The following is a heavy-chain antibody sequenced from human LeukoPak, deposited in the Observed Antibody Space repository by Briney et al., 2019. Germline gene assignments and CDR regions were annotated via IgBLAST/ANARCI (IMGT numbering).Heavy chain of an antibody. Sequence: PSETLSLTCTVSGDSISSYYWSWVRQPAGKGLEWIGRIHPSGSTNYNPSLKSRVTLSVDTSKNQFSLKLSSVTAADAAVYYCARGPPPDFDYWGRGTLVTVSS. CDR3: ARGPPPDFDY. CDR2: IHPSGST. V-gene: IGHV4-4*07. J-gene: IGHJ4*02. CDR1: GDSISSYY.